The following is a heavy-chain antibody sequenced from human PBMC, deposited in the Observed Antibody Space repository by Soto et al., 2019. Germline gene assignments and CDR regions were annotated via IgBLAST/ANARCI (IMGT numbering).Heavy chain of an antibody. CDR2: IWYDGSNK. CDR1: GFTFSSYG. V-gene: IGHV3-33*01. J-gene: IGHJ6*02. CDR3: ARDFVDSIGSTINYYYGMDV. D-gene: IGHD3-22*01. Sequence: GGSLRLSCAASGFTFSSYGMHWVRQAPGKGLEWVAVIWYDGSNKYYADSVKGRFTISRDNSKNTLYLQMNSLRAEDTAVYYCARDFVDSIGSTINYYYGMDVWGQGTTVTVSS.